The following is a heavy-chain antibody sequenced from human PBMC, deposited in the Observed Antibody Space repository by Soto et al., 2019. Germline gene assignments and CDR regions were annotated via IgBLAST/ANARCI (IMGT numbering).Heavy chain of an antibody. V-gene: IGHV3-21*01. D-gene: IGHD6-13*01. CDR1: GFTFSSYS. J-gene: IGHJ6*02. CDR3: ARDLFEDRSSWYYYYGMDV. CDR2: ISSSSSYI. Sequence: GGSLRLSCAASGFTFSSYSMNWVRQAPGKGLEWVSSISSSSSYIYYADSVKGRFTISRDNAKNSLYLQMNSLRAEDTAVYYCARDLFEDRSSWYYYYGMDVWGQGTTVTVSS.